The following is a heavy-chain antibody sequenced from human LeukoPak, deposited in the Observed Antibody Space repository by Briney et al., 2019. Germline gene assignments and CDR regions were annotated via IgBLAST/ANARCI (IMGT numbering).Heavy chain of an antibody. V-gene: IGHV4-34*01. CDR2: INHSGST. CDR3: ARGPVNYGSGSYYLRN. Sequence: PSETLPLTCAVYGGSFSGYYWSWIRQPPGKGLEWIGEINHSGSTNYNPSLKSRVTISVDTSKNQFSLKLSSVTAADTAVYYCARGPVNYGSGSYYLRNWGQGTLVTVSS. CDR1: GGSFSGYY. D-gene: IGHD3-10*01. J-gene: IGHJ4*02.